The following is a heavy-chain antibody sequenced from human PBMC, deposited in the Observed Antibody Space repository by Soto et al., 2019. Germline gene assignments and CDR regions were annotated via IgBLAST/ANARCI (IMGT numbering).Heavy chain of an antibody. CDR3: ARSIAAAGIGEDY. V-gene: IGHV3-48*01. CDR1: GFTFSSYS. J-gene: IGHJ4*02. D-gene: IGHD6-13*01. CDR2: ISSSSSTI. Sequence: PGGSLRLSCAASGFTFSSYSMNWVRQAPGKGLEWVSYISSSSSTIYYADSVKGRFTISRDNAKNSLYLQMNSLRAEDTAVYYCARSIAAAGIGEDYWGQGTLVTVSS.